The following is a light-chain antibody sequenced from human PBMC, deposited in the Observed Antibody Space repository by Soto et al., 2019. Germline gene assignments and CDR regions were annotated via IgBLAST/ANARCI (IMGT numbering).Light chain of an antibody. CDR2: AAS. CDR1: QSVTSSY. J-gene: IGKJ3*01. CDR3: HQYGSSPLT. Sequence: EIVLTQSPGTLSLSPGERAILTCRASQSVTSSYLAWYQQRPGQPPRLLMYAASSRATGIPDRFSGSGSGTDFTLTISRLEPEDFAMYYCHQYGSSPLTFGPGTKVDIK. V-gene: IGKV3-20*01.